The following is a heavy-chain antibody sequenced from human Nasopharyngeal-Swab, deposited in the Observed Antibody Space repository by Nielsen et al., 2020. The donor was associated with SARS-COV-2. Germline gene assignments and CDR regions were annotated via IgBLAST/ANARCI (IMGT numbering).Heavy chain of an antibody. CDR3: ARGRVVPAASRYGMDV. D-gene: IGHD2-2*01. CDR2: IFYSGNT. J-gene: IGHJ6*02. Sequence: WIRQPPGKGLEWIGSIFYSGNTYYNPSLKSRVTISVDTSKNQFSLKLSSVTAADTAVYYCARGRVVPAASRYGMDVWGQGTTVTVSS. V-gene: IGHV4-39*01.